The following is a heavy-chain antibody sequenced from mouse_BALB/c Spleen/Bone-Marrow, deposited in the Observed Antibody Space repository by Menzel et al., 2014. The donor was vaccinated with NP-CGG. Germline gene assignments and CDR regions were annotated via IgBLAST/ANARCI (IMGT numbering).Heavy chain of an antibody. J-gene: IGHJ4*01. Sequence: VQLQQSGPELVKPGASVKMSCKASGYTFTSYVMHWVKQKPEQGLEWIGYINPYNDGTKYNEKFKGKATLTSDKSSSTAYMELSSLTSEDSAVYYCARRGYDEGYYAMDYWGQGTSVTVSS. V-gene: IGHV1-14*01. CDR1: GYTFTSYV. D-gene: IGHD2-14*01. CDR2: INPYNDGT. CDR3: ARRGYDEGYYAMDY.